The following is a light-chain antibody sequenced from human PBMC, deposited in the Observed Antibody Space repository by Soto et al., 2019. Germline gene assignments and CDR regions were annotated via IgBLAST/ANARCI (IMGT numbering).Light chain of an antibody. Sequence: IVLTHSAGTLSLSPGERATLSCRASQSVSSSYLAWYQQKPGQAPRLLIYGASSRATGIPDRFSGSGSGTDFTLTISRLEPEDFAVYYCQQYGSSPRTFGQGTKVDI. CDR3: QQYGSSPRT. CDR1: QSVSSSY. V-gene: IGKV3-20*01. J-gene: IGKJ1*01. CDR2: GAS.